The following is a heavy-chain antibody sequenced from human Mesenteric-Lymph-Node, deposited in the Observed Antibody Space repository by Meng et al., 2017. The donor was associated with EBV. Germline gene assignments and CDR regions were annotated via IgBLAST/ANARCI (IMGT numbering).Heavy chain of an antibody. CDR3: AGVGSTISTDWFDT. J-gene: IGHJ5*02. D-gene: IGHD3-9*01. CDR2: TYYRSKWYN. V-gene: IGHV6-1*01. CDR1: GDSVSNINGG. Sequence: QGQLQQSCPGPVHPSPTLSLPCAISGDSVSNINGGWNWIRQSQARGLGWLGRTYYRSKWYNDYAVSVKGRITINPDTTKNQVSLQLNSVTPEDTAVYYCAGVGSTISTDWFDTWGQGPVVTVSS.